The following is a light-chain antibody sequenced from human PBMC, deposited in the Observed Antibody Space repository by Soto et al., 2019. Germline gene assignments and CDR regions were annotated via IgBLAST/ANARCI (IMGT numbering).Light chain of an antibody. J-gene: IGKJ4*01. Sequence: DIVMTQSPDSLSVSLGERATINCKSSQSVLYSSNNKNYLAWYQQKPGQPPKLLIYWASTRESGVPDRFSGSGSGTDFTLTISSLQAEDVAVYCSPESYSPPLPSGG. CDR1: QSVLYSSNNKNY. CDR3: PESYSPPLP. V-gene: IGKV4-1*01. CDR2: WAS.